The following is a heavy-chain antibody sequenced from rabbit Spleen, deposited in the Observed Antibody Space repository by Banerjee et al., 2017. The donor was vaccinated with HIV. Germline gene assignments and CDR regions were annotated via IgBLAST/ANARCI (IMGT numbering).Heavy chain of an antibody. CDR3: GRGPYNNAWGPDYFTL. CDR2: IDPVFGIT. CDR1: GFTLSSYYM. D-gene: IGHD3-1*01. J-gene: IGHJ4*01. V-gene: IGHV1S45*01. Sequence: QEQLEESAGGLVQPGGSLKLSCKASGFTLSSYYMNWVRQAPGKGLEWIGYIDPVFGITYYANWVNGRFTISKTSSTTVTLQMTSLTAADTATYFCGRGPYNNAWGPDYFTLWGPGTLVTVS.